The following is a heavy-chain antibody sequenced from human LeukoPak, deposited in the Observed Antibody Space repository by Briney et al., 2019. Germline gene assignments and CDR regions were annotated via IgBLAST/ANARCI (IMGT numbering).Heavy chain of an antibody. V-gene: IGHV3-9*01. CDR3: ARRLGRDSSGYYPDAFDI. CDR1: GFTFDDYA. D-gene: IGHD3-22*01. CDR2: ISWNSGSI. J-gene: IGHJ3*02. Sequence: PGESLRLSCAASGFTFDDYAMHWVRQAPGKGLEWVSGISWNSGSIAYADSVRGRFTISRDNAQNSLYLQMNSLRAEDTAVYYCARRLGRDSSGYYPDAFDIWGQGTMVTVSS.